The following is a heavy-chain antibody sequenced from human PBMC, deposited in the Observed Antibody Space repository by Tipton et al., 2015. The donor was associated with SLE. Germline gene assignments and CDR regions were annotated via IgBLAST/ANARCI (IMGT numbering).Heavy chain of an antibody. Sequence: GLVKPSETLSLTCSVSGDSISHSYWSWIRQPPGKGLEWIGYIFNTGSTNYSPSLKSRVTISVDTSKNQFSLRLSSVTAADTAVYYCARDQPPLDWGQGTLVTVSS. D-gene: IGHD3-3*01. CDR2: IFNTGST. V-gene: IGHV4-59*01. CDR1: GDSISHSY. CDR3: ARDQPPLD. J-gene: IGHJ4*02.